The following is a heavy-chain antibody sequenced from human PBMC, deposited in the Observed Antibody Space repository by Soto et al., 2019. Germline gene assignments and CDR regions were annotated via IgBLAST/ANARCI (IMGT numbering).Heavy chain of an antibody. CDR2: ISYDGSNK. CDR3: AKDMGMMDSGSYGGDY. V-gene: IGHV3-30*18. CDR1: GFTFSSYG. J-gene: IGHJ4*02. D-gene: IGHD1-26*01. Sequence: PGGSLRLSCAASGFTFSSYGMHWVRQAPGKGLEWVAIISYDGSNKYYADSVKGRFTISRDNSKNALFLQMNSLRAEDTAVYYCAKDMGMMDSGSYGGDYWGQGTLVTVSS.